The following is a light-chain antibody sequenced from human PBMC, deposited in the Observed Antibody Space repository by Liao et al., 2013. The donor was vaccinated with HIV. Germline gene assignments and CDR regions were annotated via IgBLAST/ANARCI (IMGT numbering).Light chain of an antibody. Sequence: SYELTQPPSVSVSPGQTARITCSGDALPKQYAYWYQQKPGQAPVVVIHKDSERPSGIPERFSGSSSGTTVTLTISGVQAEDEADYYCQSADSSGTPYVVFGGGTKLTVL. V-gene: IGLV3-25*03. CDR1: ALPKQY. CDR2: KDS. CDR3: QSADSSGTPYVV. J-gene: IGLJ2*01.